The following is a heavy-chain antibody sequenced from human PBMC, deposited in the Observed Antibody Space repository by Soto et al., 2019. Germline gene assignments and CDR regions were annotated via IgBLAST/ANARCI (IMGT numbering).Heavy chain of an antibody. CDR1: GYTLTELS. CDR2: FDPEDGET. J-gene: IGHJ6*02. Sequence: ASVKVSCKVSGYTLTELSMHWVRQAPGKGLEWMGGFDPEDGETIYAQKFQGRVTMTEDTSTDTAYMELSSLRSEDTAVYYCATGSGKLLYYYYAMDVWGPTPILTVS. D-gene: IGHD1-26*01. V-gene: IGHV1-24*01. CDR3: ATGSGKLLYYYYAMDV.